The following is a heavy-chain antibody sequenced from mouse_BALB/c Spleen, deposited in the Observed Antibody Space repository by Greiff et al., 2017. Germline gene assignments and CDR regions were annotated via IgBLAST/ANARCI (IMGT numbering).Heavy chain of an antibody. Sequence: QVQLQQSGAELAKPGASVKMSCKASGYTFTSYWMHWVKQRPGQGLEWIGYINPSTGYTEYNQKFKDKATLTADKSSSTAYMQLSSLTSEDSAVYYCARGDYGSTEFAYWGQGTLVTVSA. CDR1: GYTFTSYW. V-gene: IGHV1-7*01. CDR2: INPSTGYT. J-gene: IGHJ3*01. CDR3: ARGDYGSTEFAY. D-gene: IGHD1-1*01.